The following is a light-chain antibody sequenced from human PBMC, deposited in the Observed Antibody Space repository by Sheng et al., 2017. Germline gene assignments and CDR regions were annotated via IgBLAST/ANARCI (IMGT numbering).Light chain of an antibody. V-gene: IGLV8-61*01. Sequence: QTVVTQEPSFSVSPGGTVTLTCGLSSGSVSTSYYPTWYQQSPGQAPRTLIYSTNARSSGVPDRFSGSILGNKAALTITGAQADDESDYYCVLYVGGGISMFGGGTKLTVL. CDR1: SGSVSTSYY. J-gene: IGLJ3*02. CDR3: VLYVGGGISM. CDR2: STN.